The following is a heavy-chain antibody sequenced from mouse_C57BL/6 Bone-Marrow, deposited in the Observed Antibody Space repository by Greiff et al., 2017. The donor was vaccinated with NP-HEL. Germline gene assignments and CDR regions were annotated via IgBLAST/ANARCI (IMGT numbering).Heavy chain of an antibody. J-gene: IGHJ1*03. Sequence: EVQVVESGGGLVKPGGSLKLSCAASGFTFSSYAMSWVRQTPEKRLEWVATISAGGSYTYYPDNVKGRFTISRDNAKNNLYLQMSHLKSEDTAMYYCARFYYYGSSFYWDFDVWGTGTTVTVAS. V-gene: IGHV5-4*01. D-gene: IGHD1-1*01. CDR3: ARFYYYGSSFYWDFDV. CDR2: ISAGGSYT. CDR1: GFTFSSYA.